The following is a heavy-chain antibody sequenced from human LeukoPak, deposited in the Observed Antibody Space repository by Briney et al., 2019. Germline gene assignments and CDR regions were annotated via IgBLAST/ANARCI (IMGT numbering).Heavy chain of an antibody. J-gene: IGHJ4*02. D-gene: IGHD6-19*01. Sequence: SETLSLTCAVYGGSFSGYYWSWIRQPPGKGLEWIGEINHSGSTNYNPSLKSRVTISVDTSKNQFSLRLSSVTDADTAVYYCARLPAYSSGLGGFDSWGQGTLVTVSS. CDR2: INHSGST. CDR1: GGSFSGYY. V-gene: IGHV4-34*01. CDR3: ARLPAYSSGLGGFDS.